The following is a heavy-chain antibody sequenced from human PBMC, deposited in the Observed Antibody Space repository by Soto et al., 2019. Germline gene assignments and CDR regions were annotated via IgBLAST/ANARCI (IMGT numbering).Heavy chain of an antibody. Sequence: QVQLVESGGGVVQPGRSLRLSCAASGFIFSNYGMHWVRQAPGKGLEWVAIIANDGSNKNYADSVKGRFTISRDNSKNTLDLQMNSLITEDTGIYYCAKAVGPGVAKVTSFHYWGQGTLVTVSS. CDR1: GFIFSNYG. CDR2: IANDGSNK. CDR3: AKAVGPGVAKVTSFHY. J-gene: IGHJ4*02. V-gene: IGHV3-30*18. D-gene: IGHD4-4*01.